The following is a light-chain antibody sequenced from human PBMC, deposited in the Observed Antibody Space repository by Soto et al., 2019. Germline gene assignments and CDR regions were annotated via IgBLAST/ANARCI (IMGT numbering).Light chain of an antibody. V-gene: IGKV3-20*01. CDR1: QSVSSSY. J-gene: IGKJ2*01. CDR2: GAS. CDR3: QQYGTP. Sequence: EIVLTQSPGTLSLSPGERATLACMASQSVSSSYLAWYQQKPGQAPRLLIYGASSRATGIPDRFSGSGSGTDFTLTISRLEPEDFAVYYCQQYGTPFGQGTKLEIK.